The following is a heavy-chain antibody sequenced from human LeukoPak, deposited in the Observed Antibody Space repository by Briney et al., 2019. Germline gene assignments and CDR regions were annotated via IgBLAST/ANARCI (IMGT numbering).Heavy chain of an antibody. D-gene: IGHD2-2*01. CDR2: ISSSSSYI. CDR1: GGSFSGYY. J-gene: IGHJ4*02. V-gene: IGHV3-21*01. Sequence: ETLSLTCAVYGGSFSGYYWSWIRQPPGKGLEWASSISSSSSYIYYADSVKGRFTISRDNAKNSLYLQMNSLRAEDTAVYYCARGRYCSSTSCPRKHFDYWGQGTLVTVSS. CDR3: ARGRYCSSTSCPRKHFDY.